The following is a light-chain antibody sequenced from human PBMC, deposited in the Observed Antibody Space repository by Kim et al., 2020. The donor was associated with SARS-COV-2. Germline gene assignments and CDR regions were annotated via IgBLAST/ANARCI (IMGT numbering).Light chain of an antibody. V-gene: IGLV3-1*01. CDR1: KLEDKY. CDR2: QDT. CDR3: QTWDSSIVI. Sequence: SYELTQPPSVSVSPGQTASITCSGDKLEDKYVCWYQQKAGQSPVLLIYQDTKWPSGIPERFSGSNSGNTPTLNISGTQAMDEADYYCQTWDSSIVIFGGGTQLTVL. J-gene: IGLJ2*01.